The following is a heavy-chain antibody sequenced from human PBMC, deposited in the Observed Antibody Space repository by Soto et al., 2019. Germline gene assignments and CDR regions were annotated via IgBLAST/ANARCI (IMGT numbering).Heavy chain of an antibody. CDR2: TSFDGSNA. D-gene: IGHD3-22*01. CDR3: VKAVCSSGYYCAFDS. CDR1: GFTFSRYG. Sequence: QVQLVESGGGVVQPGGSLRLSCAASGFTFSRYGMHWVRQAPGKGLEWVAVTSFDGSNAYYGESVKGRLTISRDNSKNTLFLQMNSLRVEDTAVYYCVKAVCSSGYYCAFDSWGQGTLVTVSS. J-gene: IGHJ4*02. V-gene: IGHV3-30*18.